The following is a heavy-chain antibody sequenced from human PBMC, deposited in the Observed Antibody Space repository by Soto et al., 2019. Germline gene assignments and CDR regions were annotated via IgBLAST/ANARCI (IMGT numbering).Heavy chain of an antibody. Sequence: GASVKVSCKASGGTFSSYTISWVRQAPGQGLEWMGKIIPILGIANYAQKFQGRVTITADKSTSTAYLELSSLRSEDTAVYYCARSITGTTINWFDPWGQGTLVTVS. CDR1: GGTFSSYT. J-gene: IGHJ5*02. CDR2: IIPILGIA. CDR3: ARSITGTTINWFDP. V-gene: IGHV1-69*02. D-gene: IGHD1-7*01.